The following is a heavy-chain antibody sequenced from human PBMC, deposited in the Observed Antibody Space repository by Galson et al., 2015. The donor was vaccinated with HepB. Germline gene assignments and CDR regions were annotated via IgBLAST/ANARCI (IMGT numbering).Heavy chain of an antibody. D-gene: IGHD3-22*01. J-gene: IGHJ4*02. CDR2: IGGGGAHT. CDR1: GFTFSSYA. CDR3: AKNVVRGDDSGYNHFDD. Sequence: SLRLSCAASGFTFSSYAMTWVRQAPGKGLEWVSVIGGGGAHTYYADSVRGRFTISRDNSKDTLYLQMNSLRAEDTAVYYCAKNVVRGDDSGYNHFDDWGQGTLVTVSS. V-gene: IGHV3-23*01.